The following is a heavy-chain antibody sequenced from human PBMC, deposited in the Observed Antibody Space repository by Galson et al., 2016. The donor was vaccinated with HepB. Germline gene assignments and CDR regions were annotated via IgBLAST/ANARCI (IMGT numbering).Heavy chain of an antibody. Sequence: SLRLSCAASGFTFRDYTMHWIRQAPGQAPGEGSEWVAVITEDGTQKYLAAPVKGRFTISRDNSRSILYLQMNSLRREDTAIYYCAITVSSAWHTFDSWGQGTLVPVSS. CDR2: ITEDGTQK. CDR3: AITVSSAWHTFDS. CDR1: GFTFRDYT. D-gene: IGHD6-25*01. V-gene: IGHV3-30*04. J-gene: IGHJ4*02.